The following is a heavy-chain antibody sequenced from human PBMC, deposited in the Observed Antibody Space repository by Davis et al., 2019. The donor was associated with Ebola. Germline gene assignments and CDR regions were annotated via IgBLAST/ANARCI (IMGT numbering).Heavy chain of an antibody. D-gene: IGHD3-22*01. CDR3: ARILYYYDSSGYYRSYGMDV. J-gene: IGHJ6*02. CDR1: GYSFTSYW. Sequence: KVSCKGSGYSFTSYWISWVRQMPGKGLEWMGRIDPSDSYTNYSPSFQGHVTISADKSISTAYLQWSSLKASDTAMYYCARILYYYDSSGYYRSYGMDVWGQGTTVTVSS. CDR2: IDPSDSYT. V-gene: IGHV5-10-1*01.